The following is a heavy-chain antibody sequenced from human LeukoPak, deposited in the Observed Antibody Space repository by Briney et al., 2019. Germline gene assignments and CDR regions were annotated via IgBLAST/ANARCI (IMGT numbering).Heavy chain of an antibody. CDR3: TRMTTGHDY. D-gene: IGHD4-17*01. Sequence: SETLSLTCAVSGVSFDDYYWAWVRQTPGKGLEWIGEINHSGYTNDSPSLKSRVTLSIDTSRKPFSLNLRSVTVADAGTYYCTRMTTGHDYWGQGTLVTVSS. CDR1: GVSFDDYY. CDR2: INHSGYT. J-gene: IGHJ4*02. V-gene: IGHV4-34*01.